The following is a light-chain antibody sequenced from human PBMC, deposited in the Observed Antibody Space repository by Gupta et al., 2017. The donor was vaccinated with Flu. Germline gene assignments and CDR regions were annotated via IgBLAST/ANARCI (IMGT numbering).Light chain of an antibody. Sequence: DIVLTQSQDSLAVSLGDRATINCKTSQSVLYSTNNENHLAWYQQKPGQSPKRLIYWVSIRESGVPDRFSGSGSGTDFTLTISSLQAEDVAVYYCQQYDSAPWTFGQGTKVEIE. CDR2: WVS. CDR3: QQYDSAPWT. CDR1: QSVLYSTNNENH. V-gene: IGKV4-1*01. J-gene: IGKJ1*01.